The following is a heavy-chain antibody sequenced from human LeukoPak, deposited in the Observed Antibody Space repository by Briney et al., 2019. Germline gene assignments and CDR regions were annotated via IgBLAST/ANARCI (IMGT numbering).Heavy chain of an antibody. Sequence: GGSLRLSCAASGFTFSSYSMNWARQAPGKGLEWGSYISGSSSTIYYADSVKGRFTISRDNGKNTLYLQMNSLRAEDTAVYYCARGSTYYDSSGQVPFDYWGQGTLVTVSS. CDR3: ARGSTYYDSSGQVPFDY. D-gene: IGHD3-22*01. CDR2: ISGSSSTI. CDR1: GFTFSSYS. J-gene: IGHJ4*02. V-gene: IGHV3-48*01.